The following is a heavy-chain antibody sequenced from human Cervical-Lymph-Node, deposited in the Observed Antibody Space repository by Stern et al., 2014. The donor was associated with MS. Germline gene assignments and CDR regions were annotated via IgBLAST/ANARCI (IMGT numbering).Heavy chain of an antibody. CDR1: GFTFSNHG. V-gene: IGHV3-33*01. CDR3: ARSSSSGWDY. Sequence: VQLVESGGTVVQPGTSLRLSCEGSGFTFSNHGMNWVRRAPGKGLEWVASRWYDGRNKMYEDSVKGRFTISRDNSKNTLYLQMDTLRVEDTAVYYCARSSSSGWDYWGPGTLGTVAS. CDR2: RWYDGRNK. D-gene: IGHD6-25*01. J-gene: IGHJ4*02.